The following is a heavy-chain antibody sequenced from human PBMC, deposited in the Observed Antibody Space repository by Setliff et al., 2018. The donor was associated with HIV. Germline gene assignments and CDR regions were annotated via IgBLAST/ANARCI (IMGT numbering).Heavy chain of an antibody. V-gene: IGHV4-38-2*02. CDR3: ARGGTSSNWFDP. J-gene: IGHJ5*02. CDR2: INHSGST. D-gene: IGHD2-2*01. Sequence: PSETLSLTCSVSGYSINNGYYWSWIRQPPGKGLEWIGEINHSGSTNYNPSLKSRVTISLDTSKNQFSLKLTSLTAADTAVYYCARGGTSSNWFDPWGQGTLVTVSS. CDR1: GYSINNGYY.